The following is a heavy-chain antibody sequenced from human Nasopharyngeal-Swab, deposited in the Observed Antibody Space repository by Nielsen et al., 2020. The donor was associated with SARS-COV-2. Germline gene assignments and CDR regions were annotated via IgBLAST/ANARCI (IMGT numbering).Heavy chain of an antibody. D-gene: IGHD2-8*02. CDR1: GGSINNYY. J-gene: IGHJ4*02. V-gene: IGHV4-59*13. CDR2: VYYNGNS. CDR3: AREPNTGVYFDS. Sequence: SETLSLTCRVSGGSINNYYWTWFRQTPGKGLEWIVSVYYNGNSNYNPSLKSRVTMSVDMSKNQFSLKLSSMTAADTAVYFCAREPNTGVYFDSWGQGTLVTVSS.